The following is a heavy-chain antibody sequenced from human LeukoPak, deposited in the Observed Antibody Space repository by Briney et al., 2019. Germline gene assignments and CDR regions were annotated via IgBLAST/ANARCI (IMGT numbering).Heavy chain of an antibody. V-gene: IGHV3-48*01. CDR2: VTIGGSSM. CDR3: ARDQNYAFDY. Sequence: GGSLRPSCAASGFTFSSFTMNWVRQAPGKGLEWLSYVTIGGSSMYYADSVKGRFTISRDNAKNSLFLQMNSLRGEDTAVYYCARDQNYAFDYWGQGTLVTVSS. J-gene: IGHJ4*02. D-gene: IGHD1-7*01. CDR1: GFTFSSFT.